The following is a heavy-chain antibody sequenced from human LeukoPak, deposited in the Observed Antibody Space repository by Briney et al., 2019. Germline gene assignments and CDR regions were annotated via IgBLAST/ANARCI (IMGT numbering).Heavy chain of an antibody. V-gene: IGHV1-46*03. CDR1: GYTFTSYY. J-gene: IGHJ6*03. Sequence: GASVKVSCKASGYTFTSYYMHWVRQAPGQGLEWMGIINPSGGSTSYAQKFQGRVTMTRDTSTSTVYMELSSLRSEDTAVYYCARDRRYYDFWIVNGPPPKHMDVWGTGTTVTVSS. CDR3: ARDRRYYDFWIVNGPPPKHMDV. CDR2: INPSGGST. D-gene: IGHD3-3*01.